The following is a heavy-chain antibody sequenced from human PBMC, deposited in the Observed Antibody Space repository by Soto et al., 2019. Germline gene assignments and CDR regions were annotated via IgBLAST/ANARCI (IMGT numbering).Heavy chain of an antibody. CDR3: ARDGGSYYLDY. J-gene: IGHJ4*02. CDR2: ISSNGGST. Sequence: EVQLVESGGGLVQPGGSLRISCEASGFTFSRYAMHWVRQAPGKGLEYVSAISSNGGSTYYPNSVKGRFTISRDNSKNTLYLQMGSLRAEDMAVYYCARDGGSYYLDYWGQGTLVTVSS. D-gene: IGHD1-26*01. V-gene: IGHV3-64*01. CDR1: GFTFSRYA.